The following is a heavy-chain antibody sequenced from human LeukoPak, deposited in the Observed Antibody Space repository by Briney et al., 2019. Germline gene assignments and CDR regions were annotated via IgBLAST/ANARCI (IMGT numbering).Heavy chain of an antibody. CDR1: GFTFSSYS. J-gene: IGHJ4*02. CDR2: ISSSSTTI. CDR3: ARGARYNWNDEDLWY. V-gene: IGHV3-48*02. Sequence: GGSLRLSCAASGFTFSSYSMNWVRQAPGKGLEWVSYISSSSTTIYYADSVKGRFTISRDNAKNSLYLQMNSLRDDDTAVYYCARGARYNWNDEDLWYWGQGTLVTVTS. D-gene: IGHD1-1*01.